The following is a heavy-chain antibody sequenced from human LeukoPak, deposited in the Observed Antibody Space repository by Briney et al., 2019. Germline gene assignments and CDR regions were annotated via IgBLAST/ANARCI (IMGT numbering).Heavy chain of an antibody. CDR3: ARDRPRGPGDRHYMDV. Sequence: GASVKVSCKASGYTFTSYYMHWVRQAPRQGLEWMGWINPNSGGTNYAQKFQGRVTMTRDTSISTAYMELSRLRSDDTAVYYCARDRPRGPGDRHYMDVWGKGTTVTASS. CDR1: GYTFTSYY. D-gene: IGHD7-27*01. CDR2: INPNSGGT. J-gene: IGHJ6*03. V-gene: IGHV1-2*02.